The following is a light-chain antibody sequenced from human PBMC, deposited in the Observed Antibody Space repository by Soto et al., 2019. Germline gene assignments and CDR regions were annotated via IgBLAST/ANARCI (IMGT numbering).Light chain of an antibody. CDR2: EAS. CDR1: QTIDSW. V-gene: IGKV1-5*03. Sequence: DIQMTQSPSTLSASVGDRVIITCRASQTIDSWLAWYQEKPGKAPNLLISEASTLESGVPSRFSGSESGTEFILSISSLQPDDFASYYCQQYKSYPWTFGQGTKVEIK. CDR3: QQYKSYPWT. J-gene: IGKJ1*01.